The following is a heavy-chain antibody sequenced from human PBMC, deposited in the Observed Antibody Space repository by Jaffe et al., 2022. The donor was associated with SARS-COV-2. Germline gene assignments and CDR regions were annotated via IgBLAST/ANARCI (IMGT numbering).Heavy chain of an antibody. V-gene: IGHV1-58*01. J-gene: IGHJ3*02. CDR2: IVVGSGNT. CDR1: GFTFTSSA. D-gene: IGHD3-22*01. Sequence: QMQLVQSGPEVKKPGTSVKVSCKASGFTFTSSAVQWVRQARGQRLEWIGWIVVGSGNTNYAQKFQERVTITRDMSTSTAYMELSSLRSEDTAVYYCAADPSSNYYDSSGLDAFDIWGQGTMVTVSS. CDR3: AADPSSNYYDSSGLDAFDI.